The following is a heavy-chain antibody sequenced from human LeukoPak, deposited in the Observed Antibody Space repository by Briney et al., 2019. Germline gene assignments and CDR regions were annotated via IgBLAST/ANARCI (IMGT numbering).Heavy chain of an antibody. Sequence: ASVKVSCKASGYTSTSYDINWVRQATGQGLEWMGWMNPNSGNTGYAQKFQGRVTMTRNTSISTAYMELSSLRSEDTAVYYCARDAGLIAAGARDYFDYWGQGTLVTVSS. J-gene: IGHJ4*02. CDR2: MNPNSGNT. D-gene: IGHD6-6*01. V-gene: IGHV1-8*01. CDR1: GYTSTSYD. CDR3: ARDAGLIAAGARDYFDY.